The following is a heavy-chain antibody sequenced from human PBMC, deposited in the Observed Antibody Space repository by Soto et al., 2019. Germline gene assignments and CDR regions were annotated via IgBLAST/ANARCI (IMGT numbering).Heavy chain of an antibody. D-gene: IGHD4-17*01. CDR3: ARSRATVTPLDY. CDR1: GFKFEDYA. J-gene: IGHJ4*02. V-gene: IGHV3-9*01. Sequence: QLVESGGDLVQPGRSLRLSCAASGFKFEDYAMHWVRQAPGKGLEWVSSISWGSGSIGYADSVRGRFAISRDNAKKFLYLQMNSLRTEDTALYYCARSRATVTPLDYWGQGTLVTVSS. CDR2: ISWGSGSI.